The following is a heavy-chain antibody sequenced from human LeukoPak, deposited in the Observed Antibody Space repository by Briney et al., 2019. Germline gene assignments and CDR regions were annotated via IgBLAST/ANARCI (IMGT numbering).Heavy chain of an antibody. V-gene: IGHV4-59*01. CDR3: ARRSSSWKNWFDP. J-gene: IGHJ5*02. Sequence: PSETLSLTCTVSGGSISSDYWSWIRQPPGKGLEWIGYIYYSGTTNYNPSLKSRVTMSVDMSKNQFSLKLSSVTAADTAVYYCARRSSSWKNWFDPWGQGTLVTVSS. CDR1: GGSISSDY. D-gene: IGHD6-13*01. CDR2: IYYSGTT.